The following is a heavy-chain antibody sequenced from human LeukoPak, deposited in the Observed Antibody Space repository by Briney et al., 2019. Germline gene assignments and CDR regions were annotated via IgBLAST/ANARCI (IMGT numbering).Heavy chain of an antibody. CDR1: GFTFSTSW. J-gene: IGHJ4*02. CDR2: ISTDGSVT. V-gene: IGHV3-74*01. Sequence: GPLRLSCASSGFTFSTSWMHWVRPPPGKVLVWFSRISTDGSVTSYADSVKGRFTISRDSAKNTMYLQMNSLRAEDTAVYYCARIGGSGSYSGHYFDHWGQGTLVTVSS. CDR3: ARIGGSGSYSGHYFDH. D-gene: IGHD3-10*01.